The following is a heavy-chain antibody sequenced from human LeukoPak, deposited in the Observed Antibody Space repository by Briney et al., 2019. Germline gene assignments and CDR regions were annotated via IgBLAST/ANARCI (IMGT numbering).Heavy chain of an antibody. V-gene: IGHV3-48*03. J-gene: IGHJ4*02. D-gene: IGHD3-10*01. Sequence: GGSLRLSCAASGFTFSSYEMNWVRQAPGKGLEWVSYIGSSGSTIYYADSVKGRFTISRDNAKNSLYLQMNSLRAEDTAVYYCARCGYYGSGAYDYWGQGTLVTVSS. CDR2: IGSSGSTI. CDR3: ARCGYYGSGAYDY. CDR1: GFTFSSYE.